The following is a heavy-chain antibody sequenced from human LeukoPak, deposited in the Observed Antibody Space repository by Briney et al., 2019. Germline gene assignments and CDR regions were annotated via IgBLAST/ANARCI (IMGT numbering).Heavy chain of an antibody. CDR1: GDSVSSNSAA. CDR3: AKGFYGFSH. D-gene: IGHD3-3*01. Sequence: SQTLSLTCAISGDSVSSNSAAWNWIRQSPSGGLEWLGKTYYRSKWYNDYALSVKSRITISPDTSKNQFSLQLNSVTLEDTAVYYCAKGFYGFSHWGQGTPVIVSS. V-gene: IGHV6-1*01. J-gene: IGHJ4*02. CDR2: TYYRSKWYN.